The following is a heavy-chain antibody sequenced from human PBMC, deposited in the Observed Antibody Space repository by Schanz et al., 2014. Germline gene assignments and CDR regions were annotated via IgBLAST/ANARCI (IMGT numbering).Heavy chain of an antibody. D-gene: IGHD1-26*01. CDR2: ISGSDNYI. J-gene: IGHJ4*02. Sequence: QVQLVESGGVLVKPGGSLRLSCAASGFTFNDYYMNWIRQAPGQGLEWVSYISGSDNYINYADSVKGRITISRDNAKNSLFLLLSSLRAEASAVYYCARGARQYSGSYSPSDYWGQGTLVTVSS. CDR3: ARGARQYSGSYSPSDY. V-gene: IGHV3-11*06. CDR1: GFTFNDYY.